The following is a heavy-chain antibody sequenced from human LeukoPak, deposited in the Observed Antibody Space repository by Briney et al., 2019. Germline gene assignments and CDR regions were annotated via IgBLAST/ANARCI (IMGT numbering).Heavy chain of an antibody. Sequence: GGSLRLSCAASGLTFSSYWMSWVRQAPGKGLEWVANIKQDGSEKYYVDSVKGRFTISRDNAKNSLYLQMNSLRAEDTAVYYCARVGSSWYGARNNWFDPWGQGTLVTVSS. CDR3: ARVGSSWYGARNNWFDP. J-gene: IGHJ5*02. V-gene: IGHV3-7*01. D-gene: IGHD6-13*01. CDR1: GLTFSSYW. CDR2: IKQDGSEK.